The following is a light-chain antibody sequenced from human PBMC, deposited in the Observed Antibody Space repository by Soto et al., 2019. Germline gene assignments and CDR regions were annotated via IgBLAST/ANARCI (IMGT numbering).Light chain of an antibody. Sequence: EIVLTQSPGTLSLSPGERATLSCRASQSVRSSYLAWYQQKPGQAPRLLIYGPSNRATGIPDRFSGSGSGTDFTLTISRLEPEDFAVYYCQRTLTFGGGTKVEIK. V-gene: IGKV3-20*01. CDR3: QRTLT. CDR2: GPS. J-gene: IGKJ4*01. CDR1: QSVRSSY.